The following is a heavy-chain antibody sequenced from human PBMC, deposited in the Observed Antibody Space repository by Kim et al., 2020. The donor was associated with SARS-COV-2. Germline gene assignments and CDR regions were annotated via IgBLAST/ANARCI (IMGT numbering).Heavy chain of an antibody. V-gene: IGHV1-69*13. D-gene: IGHD3-22*01. J-gene: IGHJ4*02. CDR1: GGTFSIYA. Sequence: SVKVSCKASGGTFSIYAINWVRQAPGHGLEWMGGIIPIYTTANYAQKFQGRVTITADESTNTAYMELSSLRSEDTAVYYCARDLRRTFYDSSGYALGMDYWGQGTLVTVSS. CDR2: IIPIYTTA. CDR3: ARDLRRTFYDSSGYALGMDY.